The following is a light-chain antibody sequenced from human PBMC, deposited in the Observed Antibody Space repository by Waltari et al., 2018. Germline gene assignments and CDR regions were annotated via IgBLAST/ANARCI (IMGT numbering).Light chain of an antibody. Sequence: EIVLTQSPAILSFSPGERATLSCRTSHSVGTYLAWYQHRPGQSPRLLIYDASYGATGIPARFSGSGSETDFTLTISSLQPEDFAVYYCQQRRNWPLTFGGGTRVEI. J-gene: IGKJ4*01. V-gene: IGKV3-11*01. CDR1: HSVGTY. CDR3: QQRRNWPLT. CDR2: DAS.